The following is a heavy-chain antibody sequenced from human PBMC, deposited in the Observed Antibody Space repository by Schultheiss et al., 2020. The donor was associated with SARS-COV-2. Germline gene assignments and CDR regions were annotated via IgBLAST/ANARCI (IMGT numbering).Heavy chain of an antibody. CDR1: GFTFSSYA. D-gene: IGHD3-3*01. CDR3: VKDLLRFIGPDY. V-gene: IGHV3-30-3*01. Sequence: GESLKISCAASGFTFSSYAMHWVRQAPGKGLEWVALISYDGSNNYYADSVKGRFTISRDNSKNTLYLQMNSLRAEDTAVYYCVKDLLRFIGPDYWGQGTLVTVSS. CDR2: ISYDGSNN. J-gene: IGHJ4*02.